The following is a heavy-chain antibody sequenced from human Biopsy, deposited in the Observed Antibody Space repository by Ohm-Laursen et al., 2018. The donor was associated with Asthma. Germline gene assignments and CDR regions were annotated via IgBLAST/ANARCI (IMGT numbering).Heavy chain of an antibody. V-gene: IGHV3-33*01. Sequence: SLRLSCAASGFTFSSYGMHWVRQAPGKGLEWVAVIWYDGSNKYYADSVKGRSTISRDNSKNTLYLQMNSLRAEDTAVYYCARGDSSNWSHYYFDYWGQGTLVTVSS. CDR3: ARGDSSNWSHYYFDY. D-gene: IGHD3-22*01. CDR1: GFTFSSYG. CDR2: IWYDGSNK. J-gene: IGHJ4*02.